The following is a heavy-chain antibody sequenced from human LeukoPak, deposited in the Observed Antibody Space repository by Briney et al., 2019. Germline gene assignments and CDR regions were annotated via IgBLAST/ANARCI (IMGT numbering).Heavy chain of an antibody. Sequence: SETLSLTCTVSGGSISSYYWSWIRQPAGKGLEWIGRIYTSGSTNYNPSLKSRITMSVDTSKNQFSLKLSSVTAADTAVYYCANSIDFDYGDYYFDYWGQGALVTISS. D-gene: IGHD4-17*01. CDR3: ANSIDFDYGDYYFDY. V-gene: IGHV4-4*07. CDR1: GGSISSYY. J-gene: IGHJ4*02. CDR2: IYTSGST.